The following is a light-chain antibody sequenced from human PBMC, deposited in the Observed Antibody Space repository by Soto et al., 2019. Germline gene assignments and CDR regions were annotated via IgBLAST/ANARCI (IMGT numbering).Light chain of an antibody. CDR2: DVS. CDR3: SSYTSSSTLYG. CDR1: SSDGGGYNY. J-gene: IGLJ1*01. V-gene: IGLV2-14*01. Sequence: QSVLAQPAFVSGSPGQSITISCTGTSSDGGGYNYVSWYQQHPGNAPKLLIYDVSNRPAGVSNLSSGSKSGNTASLTISGLQAEDEADYYCSSYTSSSTLYGFGTGTKVTVL.